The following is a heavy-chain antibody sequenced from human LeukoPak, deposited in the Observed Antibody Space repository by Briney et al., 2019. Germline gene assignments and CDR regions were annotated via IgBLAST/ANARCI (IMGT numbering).Heavy chain of an antibody. Sequence: SETLSLTCTVSGGSISSGSYYWSWIRQPAGKGLEWIGRIYTSRSTNYNPSLKSRVTISVDTSKNQFSLKLSSVTAADTAVYYCARVGATFDYWGQGTLVTVSS. CDR2: IYTSRST. D-gene: IGHD1-26*01. CDR3: ARVGATFDY. V-gene: IGHV4-61*02. CDR1: GGSISSGSYY. J-gene: IGHJ4*02.